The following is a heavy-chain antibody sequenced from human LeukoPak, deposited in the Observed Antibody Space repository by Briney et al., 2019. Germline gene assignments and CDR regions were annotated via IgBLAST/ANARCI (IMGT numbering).Heavy chain of an antibody. Sequence: SVKVSCKASGGTFSSYAISWVRQAPGQGLEWMGRIIPIFGTANYAQKFQGRVTITTDESTSTAYMELSSLRSEDTAVYYCARFVRLGGYFDYXGQGTLVTVSS. CDR3: ARFVRLGGYFDY. CDR2: IIPIFGTA. CDR1: GGTFSSYA. J-gene: IGHJ4*02. D-gene: IGHD1-26*01. V-gene: IGHV1-69*05.